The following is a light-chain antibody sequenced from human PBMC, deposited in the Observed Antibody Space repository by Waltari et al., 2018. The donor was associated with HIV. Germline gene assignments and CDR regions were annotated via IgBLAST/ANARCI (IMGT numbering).Light chain of an antibody. CDR3: QSAHNSDVI. CDR1: ALPKTY. J-gene: IGLJ2*01. Sequence: SYELTQTPSVSLPPGQTAKIMCSGDALPKTYVYWYQQKAGQATVMIIFQDTKRPSDLPARFSASSAGTTATLTISGGQAEDEADYFCQSAHNSDVIFGGGTKLTVL. CDR2: QDT. V-gene: IGLV3-25*03.